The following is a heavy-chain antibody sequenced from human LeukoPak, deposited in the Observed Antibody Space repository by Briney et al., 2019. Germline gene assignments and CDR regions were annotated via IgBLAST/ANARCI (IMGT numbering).Heavy chain of an antibody. V-gene: IGHV3-66*01. CDR3: ARGPPHIVGPTFDFFFDY. CDR1: GISVSSNY. Sequence: TGGSLRLSCAASGISVSSNYMNWVRQAPGKGLEWVSVIYSGGSTYYADSVKGRFTISRDNSKNTLNLQMNSLRAEDTAVYYCARGPPHIVGPTFDFFFDYWGQGTLVTVSS. J-gene: IGHJ4*02. CDR2: IYSGGST. D-gene: IGHD1-26*01.